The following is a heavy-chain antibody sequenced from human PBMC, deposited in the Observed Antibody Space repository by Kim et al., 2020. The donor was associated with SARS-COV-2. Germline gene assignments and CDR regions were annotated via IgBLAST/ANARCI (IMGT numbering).Heavy chain of an antibody. CDR2: INPNSGGT. D-gene: IGHD3-10*01. Sequence: ASVKVSCKASGYTFTGYYMHRVRQAPGQGLEWMGWINPNSGGTNYAQKFQGRVTMTRDTSISTAYMELSRLRSDDTAVYYCARDLIQWFGELLSSYGMDVWGQGTTVTVSS. V-gene: IGHV1-2*02. J-gene: IGHJ6*02. CDR3: ARDLIQWFGELLSSYGMDV. CDR1: GYTFTGYY.